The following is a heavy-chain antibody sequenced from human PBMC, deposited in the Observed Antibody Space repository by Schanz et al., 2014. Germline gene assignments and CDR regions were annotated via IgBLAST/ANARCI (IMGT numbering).Heavy chain of an antibody. J-gene: IGHJ4*02. V-gene: IGHV4-30-4*07. CDR2: IFFRGST. CDR3: ARNKYTSGWYYFDY. Sequence: QVQLRESGPRLVKPSQTLSLTCAVSGGSISSGGYSWSWIRQPPGKGLEWIGYIFFRGSTNYNPSPKSRATISIDTSPNQVSLKLTSVTAADTAVYFCARNKYTSGWYYFDYWGQGVLVTVSS. D-gene: IGHD6-19*01. CDR1: GGSISSGGYS.